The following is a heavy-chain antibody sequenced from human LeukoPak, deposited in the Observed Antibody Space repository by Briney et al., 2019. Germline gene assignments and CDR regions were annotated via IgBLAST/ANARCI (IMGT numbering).Heavy chain of an antibody. CDR2: IIPIFGTA. CDR3: ARVVTMVGHFDY. CDR1: GATFTSYA. D-gene: IGHD3-10*02. J-gene: IGHJ4*02. Sequence: ASVNVSCKASGATFTSYAISWVRQAPGQGLEWMGGIIPIFGTASYAQKFQGRVTITADESTTTAYMELTSLRSEDTAVYYCARVVTMVGHFDYWGQGTLVTVSS. V-gene: IGHV1-69*01.